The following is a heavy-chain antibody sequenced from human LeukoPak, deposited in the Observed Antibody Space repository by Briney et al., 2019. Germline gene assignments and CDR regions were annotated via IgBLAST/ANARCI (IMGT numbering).Heavy chain of an antibody. CDR1: GFTFSNYA. CDR2: TSGSGAYT. V-gene: IGHV3-23*01. D-gene: IGHD3-10*01. Sequence: GGSLRLSCAASGFTFSNYAMNWVRQAPGNGLEWVSATSGSGAYTYYADSVKGRLTISRDNSKNTLYLQMNSLRAEDTAVYYCARDSSGSYFYLPWFDPWGQGTLVTVSS. CDR3: ARDSSGSYFYLPWFDP. J-gene: IGHJ5*02.